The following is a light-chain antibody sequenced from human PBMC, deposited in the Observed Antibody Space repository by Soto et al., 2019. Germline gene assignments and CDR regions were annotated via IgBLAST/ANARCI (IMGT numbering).Light chain of an antibody. J-gene: IGKJ1*01. Sequence: ETVVTQSPGTLSLSPGERATLSCRASQSVSNNYLAWYQQKPGQAPRLLIYGASIRATDIPARFIGSGSGTEFTLTISSLQSEDFAVYYCQQYINWPRTFGQGTQVDIK. CDR2: GAS. CDR1: QSVSNN. CDR3: QQYINWPRT. V-gene: IGKV3-15*01.